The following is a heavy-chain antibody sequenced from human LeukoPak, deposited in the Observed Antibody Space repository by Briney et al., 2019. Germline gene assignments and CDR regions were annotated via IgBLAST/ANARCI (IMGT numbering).Heavy chain of an antibody. CDR3: AREFVTMVRGVIVRWFDP. D-gene: IGHD3-10*01. J-gene: IGHJ5*02. Sequence: PGGSLRLSCAASGFTFSNYAMSWVRQAPGKGLEWVSVIYSGGSTYYADSVKGRFTISRDNSKNTLYLQMNSLRAEDTAVYYCAREFVTMVRGVIVRWFDPWGQGTLVTVSS. CDR2: IYSGGST. CDR1: GFTFSNYA. V-gene: IGHV3-53*01.